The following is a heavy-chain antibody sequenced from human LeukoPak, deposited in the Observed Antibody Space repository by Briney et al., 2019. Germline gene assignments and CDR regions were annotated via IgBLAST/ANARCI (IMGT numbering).Heavy chain of an antibody. V-gene: IGHV3-66*01. CDR3: ARDSGYGDYEGFDY. D-gene: IGHD4-17*01. Sequence: GGSLRLSCAASGFTVSSNYMSWVRQAPGKGLEWVSVIYSGGSTYYADSVKGRFTISRDNSKNTLYLQMNSLRAEDTAVYYCARDSGYGDYEGFDYWGQGTLVTVSS. CDR1: GFTVSSNY. CDR2: IYSGGST. J-gene: IGHJ4*02.